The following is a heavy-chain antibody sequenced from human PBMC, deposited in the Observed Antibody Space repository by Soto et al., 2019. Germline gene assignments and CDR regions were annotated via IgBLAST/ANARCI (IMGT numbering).Heavy chain of an antibody. V-gene: IGHV3-49*03. Sequence: GGSLRLSCTASGFTFGDSAMSWFRPAPGKGLEWVGFIRSKAYGGTTEYAASVKGRFTISRDDSKSIAYLQMNSLKTEDTAVYYCTRFPGGYSSSWYSSNWFDPWGQGTLVTVSS. CDR1: GFTFGDSA. CDR2: IRSKAYGGTT. J-gene: IGHJ5*02. D-gene: IGHD6-13*01. CDR3: TRFPGGYSSSWYSSNWFDP.